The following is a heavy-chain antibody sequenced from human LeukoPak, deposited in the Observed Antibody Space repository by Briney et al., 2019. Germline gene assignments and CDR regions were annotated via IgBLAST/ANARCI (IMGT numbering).Heavy chain of an antibody. CDR3: AREYCSGGSCYSWALDAFDI. V-gene: IGHV1-46*01. Sequence: GASVKVSCKASGYTSTSYYMHWVRQAPGQGLEWMGIINPSGGSTSYAQKFQGRVTMTRDTSTSTVYMELSSLRSEDTAVYYCAREYCSGGSCYSWALDAFDIWGQGTMVTVSS. CDR2: INPSGGST. J-gene: IGHJ3*02. D-gene: IGHD2-15*01. CDR1: GYTSTSYY.